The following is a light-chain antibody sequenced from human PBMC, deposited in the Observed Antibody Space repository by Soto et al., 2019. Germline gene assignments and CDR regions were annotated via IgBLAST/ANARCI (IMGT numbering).Light chain of an antibody. CDR1: QSISNY. Sequence: DIQMTQSPSSLSASVGDRVTITCRASQSISNYLNWYQQKPGKAPKLLIYTASSLQSGVPSRFSGGGSGTDFTLTTNSLQPEDFATYFCQQSYSNPTWTFGQGTKVEVK. V-gene: IGKV1-39*01. CDR2: TAS. J-gene: IGKJ1*01. CDR3: QQSYSNPTWT.